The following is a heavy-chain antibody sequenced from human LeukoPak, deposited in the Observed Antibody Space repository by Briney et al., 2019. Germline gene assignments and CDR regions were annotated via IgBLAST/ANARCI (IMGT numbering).Heavy chain of an antibody. CDR2: IIPIFGTA. Sequence: CKASXXXXXXXAISWVRQAPGQGVEWMGAIIPIFGTANYAQKFQGRVTITTEEYTRTAYMELSRLRDGETAGYYCVKAENYYFDYWGQGTLVTVSS. CDR3: VKAENYYFDY. CDR1: XXXXXXXA. V-gene: IGHV1-69*05. J-gene: IGHJ4*02.